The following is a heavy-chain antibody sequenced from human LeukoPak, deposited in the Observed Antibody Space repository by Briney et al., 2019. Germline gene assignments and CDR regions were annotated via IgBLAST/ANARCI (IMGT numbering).Heavy chain of an antibody. CDR1: GFTFSDYR. CDR2: IYSGGST. D-gene: IGHD6-25*01. J-gene: IGHJ4*02. Sequence: PGGSLRLSCAASGFTFSDYRMHWVRQAPGKGLEWVSVIYSGGSTYYADSVKGRFTISRDNSKNTLYLQMNSLRAEDTAVYYCARERGHLDYWGQGTLVTVSS. V-gene: IGHV3-66*01. CDR3: ARERGHLDY.